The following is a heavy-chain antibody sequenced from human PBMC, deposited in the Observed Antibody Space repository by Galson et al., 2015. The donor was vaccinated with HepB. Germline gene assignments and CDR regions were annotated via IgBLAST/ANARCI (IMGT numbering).Heavy chain of an antibody. Sequence: SLRLSCAASGFTFSSYGMHWVRQAPGKGLEWVAVISYDGSNKYYADSVKGRFTISRDNSKNTLYLQMNSLRAEDTAVYYCAKIYCSSTSCYEPAVMDVWGKGTTVTVSS. CDR1: GFTFSSYG. CDR2: ISYDGSNK. V-gene: IGHV3-30*18. CDR3: AKIYCSSTSCYEPAVMDV. D-gene: IGHD2-2*01. J-gene: IGHJ6*03.